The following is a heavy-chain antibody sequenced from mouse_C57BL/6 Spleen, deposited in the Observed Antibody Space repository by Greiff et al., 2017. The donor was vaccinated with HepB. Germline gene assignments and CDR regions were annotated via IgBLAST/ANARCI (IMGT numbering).Heavy chain of an antibody. D-gene: IGHD1-1*01. J-gene: IGHJ2*01. CDR2: INPNNGGT. Sequence: VQLQQSGPELVKPGASVKISCKASGYTFTDYYMNWVKQSHGKSLEWIGDINPNNGGTSYNQKFKGKATLTVDKSSSTAYMELRSLTSEDSAVYYCARSYYFYSFDYWGQGTTLTVSS. V-gene: IGHV1-26*01. CDR1: GYTFTDYY. CDR3: ARSYYFYSFDY.